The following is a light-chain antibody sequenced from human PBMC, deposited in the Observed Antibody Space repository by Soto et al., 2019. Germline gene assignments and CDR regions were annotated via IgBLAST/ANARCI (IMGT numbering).Light chain of an antibody. CDR1: QSVSSSY. CDR3: QQYGSSPPIT. CDR2: DAS. V-gene: IGKV3D-20*01. Sequence: EIVLTQSPATLSLSPGERATLSCGARQSVSSSYLAWYQQKPGLAPRPLIYDASSRATGITDRFSGSGSVTDFTLTISRLEPVDFAVYYCQQYGSSPPITFGQGTRLEIK. J-gene: IGKJ5*01.